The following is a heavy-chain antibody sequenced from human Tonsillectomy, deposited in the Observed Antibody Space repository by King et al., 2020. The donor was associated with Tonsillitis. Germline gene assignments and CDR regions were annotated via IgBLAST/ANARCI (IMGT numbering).Heavy chain of an antibody. CDR2: QKEDGSDK. V-gene: IGHV3-7*01. D-gene: IGHD3-10*01. CDR3: ATEGGRSGSGY. J-gene: IGHJ4*02. Sequence: VQLVESGGGLVQPGGSLRLSCAVSGFTFSRYWMSWVRQAPGKGLEWVANQKEDGSDKHYVDSVKGRFTISRDNAKNSLFLQMNSLRAEDTAVYYCATEGGRSGSGYWGQGTLVTVSS. CDR1: GFTFSRYW.